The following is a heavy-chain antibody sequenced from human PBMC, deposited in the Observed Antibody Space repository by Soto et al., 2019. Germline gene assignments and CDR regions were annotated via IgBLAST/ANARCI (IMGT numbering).Heavy chain of an antibody. CDR3: ARHPERIAEIGWFDP. CDR1: GFTFSSYS. D-gene: IGHD6-13*01. Sequence: GGSLRLSCAASGFTFSSYSMNWVRQAPGKGLEWVSYISSSSTIYYADSVKGRFTISRDNAKNSLHLQMNSLRAEDTAVYYCARHPERIAEIGWFDPWGQGTLVTVSS. J-gene: IGHJ5*02. V-gene: IGHV3-48*01. CDR2: ISSSSTI.